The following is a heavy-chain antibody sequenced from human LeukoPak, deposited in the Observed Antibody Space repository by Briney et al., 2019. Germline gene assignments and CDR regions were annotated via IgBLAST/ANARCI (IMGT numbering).Heavy chain of an antibody. D-gene: IGHD3-22*01. CDR3: ARVVVIPYYFDY. CDR2: IYYSGST. CDR1: GGSISSSSYY. V-gene: IGHV4-39*07. Sequence: PSETLSLTCTLSGGSISSSSYYWGWLRQPPGKGLEWIGSIYYSGSTYYTPSLKSRVTISVDTSKNQFSLKLSSVTAADTAVYYCARVVVIPYYFDYWGQGTLVTVSS. J-gene: IGHJ4*02.